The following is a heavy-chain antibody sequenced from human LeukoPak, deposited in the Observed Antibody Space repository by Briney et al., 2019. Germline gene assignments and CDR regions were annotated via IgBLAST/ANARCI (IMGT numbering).Heavy chain of an antibody. CDR2: ISAYNGNT. V-gene: IGHV1-18*01. Sequence: ASVKVSCKASGGTFSSYAISWVRQAPGQGLEWMGWISAYNGNTNYAQKLQGRVTMTTDTSTSTAYMELRSLRSDDTAVYYCARDHAAGWELPLNWFDPWGQGTLVTVSS. CDR1: GGTFSSYA. CDR3: ARDHAAGWELPLNWFDP. D-gene: IGHD1-26*01. J-gene: IGHJ5*02.